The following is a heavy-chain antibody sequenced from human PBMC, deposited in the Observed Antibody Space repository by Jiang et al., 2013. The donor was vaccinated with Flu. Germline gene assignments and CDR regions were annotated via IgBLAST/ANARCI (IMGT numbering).Heavy chain of an antibody. CDR3: TTDWTYSSGWAPSHQV. V-gene: IGHV3-15*01. CDR2: LKSKADGGTT. Sequence: GGGLVKPGGSLRLSCGVSGLTFSDAWMSWVRQAPGKGLEWVGRLKSKADGGTTDYAAPVKGRFTISKDDSKNTLYLQMTSLKTEDTAVYYCTTDWTYSSGWAPSHQVWGQGTTVTVSS. J-gene: IGHJ6*02. CDR1: GLTFSDAW. D-gene: IGHD6-19*01.